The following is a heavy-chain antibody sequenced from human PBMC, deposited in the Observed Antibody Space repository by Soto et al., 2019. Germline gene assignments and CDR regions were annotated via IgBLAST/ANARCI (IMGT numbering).Heavy chain of an antibody. Sequence: EVQLVESEGGLVQPGGSLRLSCAASGFTFSSYSMSWVRQAPGKGLEWVSYISSSSSTIYYADSVKGRFTISRDNAKNSLYLQMNSLRAEDTAVYYCARANYYGSPGDFDYWGQGTLVTVSS. V-gene: IGHV3-48*01. CDR2: ISSSSSTI. J-gene: IGHJ4*02. CDR3: ARANYYGSPGDFDY. D-gene: IGHD3-10*01. CDR1: GFTFSSYS.